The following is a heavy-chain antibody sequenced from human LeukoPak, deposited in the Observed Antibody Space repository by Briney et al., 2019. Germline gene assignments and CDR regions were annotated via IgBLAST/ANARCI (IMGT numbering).Heavy chain of an antibody. CDR2: INPSGGST. J-gene: IGHJ4*02. Sequence: GASVKVSCKASGYTFTSYYMHWVRQAPGQGLEWMGIINPSGGSTSYAQKFQGRVTMTRDTSTSTVYMELSSLGSEDTAVYYCARGHSPQYYDFWSGYYRGGNFDYWGQGTLVTVSS. V-gene: IGHV1-46*01. D-gene: IGHD3-3*01. CDR3: ARGHSPQYYDFWSGYYRGGNFDY. CDR1: GYTFTSYY.